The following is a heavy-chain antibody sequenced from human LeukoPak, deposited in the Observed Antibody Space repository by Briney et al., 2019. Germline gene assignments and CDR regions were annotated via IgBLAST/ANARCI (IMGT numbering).Heavy chain of an antibody. D-gene: IGHD2-2*01. CDR3: ARGTRYCSSSMCFAGIYHFDY. CDR1: GYPFTSYD. CDR2: ISGFNGNT. V-gene: IGHV1-18*01. Sequence: ASVKVSCKTSGYPFTSYDINWVRQATGQGLECMGWISGFNGNTNYAQKVQDRLTMTTDTSTSTAYMELRSLASDDTAVYYCARGTRYCSSSMCFAGIYHFDYWGQGTLVTVSS. J-gene: IGHJ4*02.